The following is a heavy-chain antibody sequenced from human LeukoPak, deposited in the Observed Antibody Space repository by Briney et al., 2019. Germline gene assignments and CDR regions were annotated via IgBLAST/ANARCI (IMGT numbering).Heavy chain of an antibody. D-gene: IGHD3-10*01. Sequence: SETLSLTCTVSGGSISSYYWSWIRQPPGKGLEWIGYIYYSGSTNYNPSLKSRVTISVDTSKNQFSLKLSSVTAADTAVYYCARFRGSGSPCYPNDDGRPATLVTVSA. V-gene: IGHV4-59*01. CDR3: ARFRGSGSPCYPNDD. J-gene: IGHJ4*02. CDR2: IYYSGST. CDR1: GGSISSYY.